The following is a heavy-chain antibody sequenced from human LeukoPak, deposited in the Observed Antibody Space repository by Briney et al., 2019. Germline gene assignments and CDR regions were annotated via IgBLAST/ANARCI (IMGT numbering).Heavy chain of an antibody. CDR2: ISPSGTT. D-gene: IGHD2/OR15-2a*01. V-gene: IGHV4-4*07. J-gene: IGHJ5*02. CDR1: GGSTCSHY. Sequence: SETLSLTCTVSGGSTCSHYWSWIRQPAGKGLEWIGRISPSGTTHYNPSLGSRVTMSVDTSNNYFSLRLSSVTAADTAVYYCARDFYASGFYFWFDPWGQGILVTVSS. CDR3: ARDFYASGFYFWFDP.